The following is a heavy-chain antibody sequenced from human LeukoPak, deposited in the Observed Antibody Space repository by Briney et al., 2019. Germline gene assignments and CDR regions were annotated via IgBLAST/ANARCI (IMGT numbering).Heavy chain of an antibody. CDR3: VKDLNGTWSFDY. Sequence: PGGSLRLSCSASGFTFGAYFMHWVRQAPGKGLQYVSSISSNEYDTYYADSVKGRFTISRDNSKNTLFLQMNNPRPEDTAVYYCVKDLNGTWSFDYWGQGTLVTVSS. J-gene: IGHJ4*02. CDR2: ISSNEYDT. D-gene: IGHD2-8*01. V-gene: IGHV3-64D*06. CDR1: GFTFGAYF.